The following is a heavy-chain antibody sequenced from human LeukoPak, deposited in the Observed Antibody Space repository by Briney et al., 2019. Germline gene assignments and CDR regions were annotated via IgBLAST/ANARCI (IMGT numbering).Heavy chain of an antibody. J-gene: IGHJ6*03. CDR3: ARAGGGIREVPAASYYMDV. D-gene: IGHD2-2*01. CDR2: IYYSGTT. Sequence: SQTPSLTCTVSGGSISSGGYYWSWIRQHPGKGLEWIGFIYYSGTTYCNPSLKSRITISVDTSKDQFSLKLSSVTAADTALYYCARAGGGIREVPAASYYMDVWGKGTTVTVSS. V-gene: IGHV4-31*03. CDR1: GGSISSGGYY.